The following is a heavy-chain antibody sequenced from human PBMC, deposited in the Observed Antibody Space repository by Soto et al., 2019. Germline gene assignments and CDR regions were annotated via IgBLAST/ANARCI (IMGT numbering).Heavy chain of an antibody. J-gene: IGHJ5*02. CDR2: TYYRSKWYN. V-gene: IGHV6-1*01. CDR1: GDSVSSNSAA. CDR3: ARGPRYCSGGSCYSLYWFDP. D-gene: IGHD2-15*01. Sequence: SQTLSLTCAISGDSVSSNSAAWNWIRQSPSRGLEWLGRTYYRSKWYNDYAVSVKSQITINPGTSKNQFSLQLNSVTPEDTAVYYCARGPRYCSGGSCYSLYWFDPWGQGTLVTVSS.